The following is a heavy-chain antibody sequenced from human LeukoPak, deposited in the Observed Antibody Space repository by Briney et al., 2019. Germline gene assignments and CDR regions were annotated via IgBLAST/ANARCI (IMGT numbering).Heavy chain of an antibody. J-gene: IGHJ4*02. D-gene: IGHD2-15*01. CDR2: ISSRSSYI. Sequence: GGSLRLSCVASGFTSSSYSTNWVRQAPGKGLEWVSSISSRSSYIYYADSVKGRFIISTDNAKNSLYLQMNSLRAEDTAVYYWAKLTADIVEVVAATGLSNYWGQGTLVTVSS. CDR1: GFTSSSYS. CDR3: AKLTADIVEVVAATGLSNY. V-gene: IGHV3-21*04.